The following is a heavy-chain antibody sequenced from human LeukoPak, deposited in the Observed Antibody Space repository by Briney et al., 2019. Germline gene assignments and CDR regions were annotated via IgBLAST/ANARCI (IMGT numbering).Heavy chain of an antibody. J-gene: IGHJ4*02. CDR2: INTGTGNP. V-gene: IGHV7-4-1*02. Sequence: ASVKVSCKTSGYTFTNYAMNWVRQAPGQGLEFMGWINTGTGNPTYAQGFTGRIVFSLDTSVSTAYLHINTLKPEDTAVYYCAAIGAHSFDYWRQATLAIVSS. D-gene: IGHD3-10*01. CDR1: GYTFTNYA. CDR3: AAIGAHSFDY.